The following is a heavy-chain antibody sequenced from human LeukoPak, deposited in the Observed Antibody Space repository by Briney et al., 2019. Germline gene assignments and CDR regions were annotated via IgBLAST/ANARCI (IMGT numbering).Heavy chain of an antibody. V-gene: IGHV1-18*01. Sequence: ASVKVSCKASAYTFTNYGIAWVRQAPGQGLEWMGWISAHNGNTNYAQKLQGRVTMTTDTSTNTAYRELRCLASDDTALYYCARDGYFDHWGQGTLVTVSS. J-gene: IGHJ4*02. CDR2: ISAHNGNT. CDR1: AYTFTNYG. CDR3: ARDGYFDH.